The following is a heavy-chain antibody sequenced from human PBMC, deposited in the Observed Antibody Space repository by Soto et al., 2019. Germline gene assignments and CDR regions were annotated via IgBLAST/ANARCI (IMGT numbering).Heavy chain of an antibody. V-gene: IGHV3-7*01. CDR2: IKQDGSEK. D-gene: IGHD3-22*01. CDR1: GFTFIIYW. J-gene: IGHJ6*03. Sequence: GSLRLSCAASGFTFIIYWMTWVRQAPGKGLEWVANIKQDGSEKYYVDSVQGRFTVSRDNAKNSLYLQMNSLRAEDTAVYTCARGTIIIVPGDINYYFYYMDVWGKGTMVTVSS. CDR3: ARGTIIIVPGDINYYFYYMDV.